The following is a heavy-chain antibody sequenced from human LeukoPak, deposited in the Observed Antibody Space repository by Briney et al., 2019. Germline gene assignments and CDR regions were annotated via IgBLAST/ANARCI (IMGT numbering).Heavy chain of an antibody. CDR1: GFTFSTYS. CDR2: ISSSSSTI. Sequence: GGSLRLSCAASGFTFSTYSLNWVRQAPGKGLEWVSYISSSSSTIYYADSVKGRFTISRDNAKNSLYLQMSSLRADDTAEYYCAREYSSSVPRAFDIWGQGTMVTVSS. V-gene: IGHV3-48*01. D-gene: IGHD6-13*01. CDR3: AREYSSSVPRAFDI. J-gene: IGHJ3*02.